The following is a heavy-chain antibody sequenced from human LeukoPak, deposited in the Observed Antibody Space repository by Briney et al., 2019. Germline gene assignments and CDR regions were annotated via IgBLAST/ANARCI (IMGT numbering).Heavy chain of an antibody. V-gene: IGHV3-53*01. D-gene: IGHD4-17*01. CDR1: GFTVSSKY. Sequence: GGSLRLSCVASGFTVSSKYMSWVRQAPGKGLEWVSVIYSGGSTDYADSVKGRFTISRDNSENTLHLQMNSLRAEGTAVYYCARIPKTTYFDYWGQGTLVTVSS. CDR2: IYSGGST. J-gene: IGHJ4*02. CDR3: ARIPKTTYFDY.